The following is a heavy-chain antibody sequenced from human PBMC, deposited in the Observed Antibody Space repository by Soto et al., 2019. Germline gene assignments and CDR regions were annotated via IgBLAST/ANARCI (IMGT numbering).Heavy chain of an antibody. Sequence: KSSETLSLTCTVSGGSVSSGSYYWSWIRQPPGKGLEWIGYIYYSGSTNYNPSLKSRVTISVDTSKNQFSLKLSSVTAADTAVYYCAGRSRVVAATDYWGQGTLVTVSS. D-gene: IGHD2-15*01. CDR2: IYYSGST. J-gene: IGHJ4*02. V-gene: IGHV4-61*01. CDR3: AGRSRVVAATDY. CDR1: GGSVSSGSYY.